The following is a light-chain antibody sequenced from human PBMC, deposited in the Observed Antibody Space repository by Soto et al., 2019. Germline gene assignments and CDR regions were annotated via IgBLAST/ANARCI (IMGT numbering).Light chain of an antibody. CDR3: NSYTSSHTPTVI. CDR2: EVS. J-gene: IGLJ2*01. V-gene: IGLV2-14*01. Sequence: QSALTQPASVSGSPGQSITISCTGTSSDVGGYNYVSWYQHHPGKAPKLMIHEVSNRPSGVSNRFSGSKSGNTASLTISGLQAEDEADYYCNSYTSSHTPTVIFGGGTQLTVL. CDR1: SSDVGGYNY.